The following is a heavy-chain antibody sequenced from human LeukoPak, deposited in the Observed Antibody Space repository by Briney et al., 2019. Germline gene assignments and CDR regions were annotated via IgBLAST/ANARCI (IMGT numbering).Heavy chain of an antibody. V-gene: IGHV3-21*01. CDR2: ISSSSSSI. J-gene: IGHJ4*02. CDR1: GFTFSSYS. Sequence: GGSLRLSCAASGFTFSSYSMNWVRQAPGKGLECVSSISSSSSSIYYADSVKGRFAISRDDAKNSLYLQMNSLRAEDTAVYYCARTATDTGEFDYWGQGTLVTVSS. CDR3: ARTATDTGEFDY. D-gene: IGHD6-13*01.